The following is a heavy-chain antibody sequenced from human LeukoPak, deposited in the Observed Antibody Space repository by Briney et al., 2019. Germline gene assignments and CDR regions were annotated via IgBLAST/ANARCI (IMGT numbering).Heavy chain of an antibody. CDR1: GGTFSSYA. V-gene: IGHV1-69*04. Sequence: SVKVSCKASGGTFSSYAISWERQAPGQGLERMGRIIPILGIANYAQKFQGRVTITADKSTSTAYMELSSLRSEDTAVYYCARGGNSGYDWLDYWGQGTLVTVSS. CDR2: IIPILGIA. J-gene: IGHJ4*02. D-gene: IGHD5-12*01. CDR3: ARGGNSGYDWLDY.